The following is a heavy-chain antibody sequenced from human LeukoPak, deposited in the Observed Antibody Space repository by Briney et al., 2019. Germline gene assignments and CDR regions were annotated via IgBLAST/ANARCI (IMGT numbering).Heavy chain of an antibody. CDR2: ISSSSSYI. J-gene: IGHJ6*02. CDR3: ARTYDSSGYYYSHYYYGMDV. Sequence: TTGGSLRLSCAASGFTFSSYSMNWVRQAPGKGLEWVSSISSSSSYIYYADSVKGRFTISRDNAKNSLYLQMNSLRAEDTAVYYCARTYDSSGYYYSHYYYGMDVWGQGTTVTVSS. CDR1: GFTFSSYS. V-gene: IGHV3-21*01. D-gene: IGHD3-22*01.